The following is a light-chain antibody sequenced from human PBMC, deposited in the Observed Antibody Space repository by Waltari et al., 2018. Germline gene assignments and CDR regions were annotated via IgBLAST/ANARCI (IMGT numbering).Light chain of an antibody. CDR1: SSDVGGYNY. J-gene: IGLJ3*02. CDR3: CSYAGSFWV. CDR2: DVS. V-gene: IGLV2-11*01. Sequence: QSALTQPRSVSGSPGQSVTISCTGTSSDVGGYNYVSWYQQHPGKAPKLMIYDVSKRPSGVPDRFSGSKSGNTASLTISWLQAEDEADYYCCSYAGSFWVFGGGTKLTVL.